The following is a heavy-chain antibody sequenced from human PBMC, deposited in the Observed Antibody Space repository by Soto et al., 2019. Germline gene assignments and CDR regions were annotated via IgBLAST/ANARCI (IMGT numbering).Heavy chain of an antibody. Sequence: PGGSLRISCEASGFIFTTNSMNWVRQVPGKGLQWLSSISSSGTFKSYGDSVKGRFTISRDNAKNSLFLQMNNLSGEDTGLYYCARDPPHGGTSSWDADSWGPGTLVTVSS. J-gene: IGHJ4*02. CDR2: ISSSGTFK. CDR1: GFIFTTNS. V-gene: IGHV3-21*01. D-gene: IGHD2-15*01. CDR3: ARDPPHGGTSSWDADS.